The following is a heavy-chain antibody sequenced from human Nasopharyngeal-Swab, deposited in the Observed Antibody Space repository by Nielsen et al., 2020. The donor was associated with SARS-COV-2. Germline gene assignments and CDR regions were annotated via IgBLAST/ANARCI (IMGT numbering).Heavy chain of an antibody. CDR1: GGTFSSYA. D-gene: IGHD1-26*01. J-gene: IGHJ6*02. CDR2: IIPIFGTA. CDR3: AGLTKWELRIGVLYYYYGMDV. V-gene: IGHV1-69*13. Sequence: SSVKVSCKASGGTFSSYAISWVRQAPGQGLEWMGGIIPIFGTANYAQKFQGRVTMTADESTSTAYMELSSLRSEDTAVYYCAGLTKWELRIGVLYYYYGMDVWGQGTTVTVSS.